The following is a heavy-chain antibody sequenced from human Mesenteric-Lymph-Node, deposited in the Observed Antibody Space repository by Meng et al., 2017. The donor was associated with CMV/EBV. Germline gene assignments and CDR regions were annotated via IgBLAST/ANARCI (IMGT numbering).Heavy chain of an antibody. V-gene: IGHV3-9*01. Sequence: GGSLRLSCAGCGCNWDGYAMHWVRQAPGECLEWVSGISWNSGGINYADSVKGRFAISRHNAQNSLYLQMNSLRPEDTAFYYCAKDVGKALVVPAHIGDDYHYGLYVWGQGPTVTVSS. CDR1: GCNWDGYA. CDR2: ISWNSGGI. J-gene: IGHJ6*02. CDR3: AKDVGKALVVPAHIGDDYHYGLYV. D-gene: IGHD2-2*01.